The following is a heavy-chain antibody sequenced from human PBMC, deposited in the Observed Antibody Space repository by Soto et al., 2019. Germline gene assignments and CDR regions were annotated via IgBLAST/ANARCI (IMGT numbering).Heavy chain of an antibody. D-gene: IGHD6-6*01. CDR1: GGSVNSDSYY. V-gene: IGHV4-61*01. J-gene: IGHJ4*02. CDR3: AREFSNSPEAFDS. CDR2: MFHTGSA. Sequence: SESLSLTCTVSGGSVNSDSYYWSWIRQPPGRGLEWIGYMFHTGSANYNPSLKSRVTISVDTTRNQFSLRLSSVTAADTAVYYCAREFSNSPEAFDSWGQGSLVTVSS.